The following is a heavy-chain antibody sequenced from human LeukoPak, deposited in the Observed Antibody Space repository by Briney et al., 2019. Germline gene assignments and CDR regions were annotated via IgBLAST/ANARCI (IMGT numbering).Heavy chain of an antibody. J-gene: IGHJ4*02. CDR1: GYIFSNYG. V-gene: IGHV1-18*01. D-gene: IGHD3-3*02. CDR2: ISDHNGNP. CDR3: ARDSLLGAPYTDY. Sequence: ASVKVSCKSSGYIFSNYGISWARQAPGQGLEWMGWISDHNGNPNYAQKFEGRVTMTTDASTSTAYMELTSLTSDGTAVYYCARDSLLGAPYTDYWGQGTLVTVSS.